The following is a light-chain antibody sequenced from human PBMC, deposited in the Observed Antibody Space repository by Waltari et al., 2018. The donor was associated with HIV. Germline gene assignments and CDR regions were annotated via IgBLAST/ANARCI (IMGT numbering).Light chain of an antibody. CDR2: STN. V-gene: IGLV8-61*01. Sequence: QAVVTQEPSFSVSPGGTVTLTCGLSSGSVSTSYYPIWYQQTPGQAPRTLIYSTNSRSSGVPDRFSGSILGNQAALTITGAQADDESDYYCVLYMGSGIWVFGGGTKVTVL. J-gene: IGLJ3*02. CDR1: SGSVSTSYY. CDR3: VLYMGSGIWV.